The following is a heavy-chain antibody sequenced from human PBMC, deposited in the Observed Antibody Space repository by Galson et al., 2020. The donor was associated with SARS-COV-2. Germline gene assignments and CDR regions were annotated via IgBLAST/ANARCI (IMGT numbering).Heavy chain of an antibody. Sequence: SETLSLTCAVSGGSISSGGYSWSWIRQPPGKGLEWIGYIYHSGSTYYNPSLKSRVTISVDRSKNQFSLKLSSVTAADTAVYYCARLGRGYSFAYGGQGTLVTFSS. D-gene: IGHD2-15*01. CDR2: IYHSGST. CDR1: GGSISSGGYS. J-gene: IGHJ4*02. V-gene: IGHV4-30-2*01. CDR3: ARLGRGYSFAY.